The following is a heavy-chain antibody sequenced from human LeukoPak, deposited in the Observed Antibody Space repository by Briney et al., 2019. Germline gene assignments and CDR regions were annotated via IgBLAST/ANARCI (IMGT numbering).Heavy chain of an antibody. D-gene: IGHD4-17*01. V-gene: IGHV1-8*01. CDR2: MNPHSGKT. Sequence: GASVKVSCKASGYPLNNYDINWVRQATGQGLEWMGWMNPHSGKTGYAQNFQGRVTMTRDTSISTAYMELSSLRSEDTAVYYCARLSSHYGDYKVDPWGQGTLVTVSS. J-gene: IGHJ5*02. CDR1: GYPLNNYD. CDR3: ARLSSHYGDYKVDP.